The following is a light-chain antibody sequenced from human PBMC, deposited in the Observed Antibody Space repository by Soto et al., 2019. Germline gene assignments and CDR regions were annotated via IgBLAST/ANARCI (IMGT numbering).Light chain of an antibody. Sequence: DIVMTQSPDSLAVSLGERATINCKSSQSVLYSSNNKNYLAWYQQKPGQPTKLLIYWASTRESGVPDRFSGSGSGTDFTLTISSQQAEDVAVYYCQQYYSTPYTFGQGTKLEIK. CDR1: QSVLYSSNNKNY. V-gene: IGKV4-1*01. J-gene: IGKJ2*01. CDR3: QQYYSTPYT. CDR2: WAS.